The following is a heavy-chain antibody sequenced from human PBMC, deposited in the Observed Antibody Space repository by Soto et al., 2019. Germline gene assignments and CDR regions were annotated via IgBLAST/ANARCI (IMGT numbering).Heavy chain of an antibody. CDR3: TTVDAVVLN. V-gene: IGHV3-15*01. Sequence: GGSLRLSCAASGFTFSNAWMSWVRRAPGGGLEWVGRIKRNIDGGTTDYAAPVKGWFAISRDDSNSILYLEMNSLRSEDTAVYYCTTVDAVVLNWGQGLLVTVSS. D-gene: IGHD6-19*01. CDR1: GFTFSNAW. J-gene: IGHJ4*02. CDR2: IKRNIDGGTT.